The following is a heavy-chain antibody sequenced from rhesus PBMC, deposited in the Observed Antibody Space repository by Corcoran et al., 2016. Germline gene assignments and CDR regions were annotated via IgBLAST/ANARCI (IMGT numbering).Heavy chain of an antibody. V-gene: IGHV4S10*01. D-gene: IGHD3-3*01. Sequence: QVQLQESGPGVVKPSETLSLTCAVSGGSISDSYRWSWIRQLPGKGLEWIGYIFGSMTRTNDHPSPKSRVTISKDTSKIQFSLKLSSVTAADTAVYYCARDTGSPGYYFDYWGQGVLVTVSS. J-gene: IGHJ4*01. CDR3: ARDTGSPGYYFDY. CDR1: GGSISDSYR. CDR2: IFGSMTRT.